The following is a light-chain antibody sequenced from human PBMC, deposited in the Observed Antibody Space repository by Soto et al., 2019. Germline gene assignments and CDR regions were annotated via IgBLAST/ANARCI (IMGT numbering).Light chain of an antibody. CDR1: QSISSG. CDR2: KGS. J-gene: IGKJ2*01. CDR3: QQYSSYSS. V-gene: IGKV1-5*03. Sequence: DIQMTQSPSTLFAFIGDRVTITCRASQSISSGLAWYQQKPGKAPKLLISKGSSLQSAVPSRFSGSGSGTEFTLTISSLQPDDFATYYCQQYSSYSSFGQGTKLEIK.